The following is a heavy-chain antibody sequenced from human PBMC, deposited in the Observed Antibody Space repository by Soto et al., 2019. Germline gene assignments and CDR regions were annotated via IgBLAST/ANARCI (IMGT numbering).Heavy chain of an antibody. J-gene: IGHJ4*02. CDR1: GFTFDDYA. CDR3: VRSKGGYSYGTPFDY. D-gene: IGHD5-18*01. Sequence: EVQLEESGGALVQPGRSLRLSCAASGFTFDDYAMYWVRQVLGKGLEWVSSISWNSGNIGYADSVKGRFTTSRDNAENSLYLQVNRLRPEDTALYYCVRSKGGYSYGTPFDYWGQGTLVTVSS. CDR2: ISWNSGNI. V-gene: IGHV3-9*01.